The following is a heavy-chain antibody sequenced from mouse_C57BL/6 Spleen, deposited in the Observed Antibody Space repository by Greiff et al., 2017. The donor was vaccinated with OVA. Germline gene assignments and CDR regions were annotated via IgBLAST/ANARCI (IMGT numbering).Heavy chain of an antibody. CDR1: GFTFSSYA. J-gene: IGHJ4*01. D-gene: IGHD1-1*01. CDR2: ISDGGSYT. V-gene: IGHV5-4*03. CDR3: ASHYYGTPYAMDY. Sequence: EVKLVESGGGLVKPGGSLKLSCAASGFTFSSYAMSWVRQTPEKRLEWVATISDGGSYTYYPDNVKGRFTISRDNAKNNLYLQMSHLKSEDTAMYYCASHYYGTPYAMDYWGQGTSVTVSS.